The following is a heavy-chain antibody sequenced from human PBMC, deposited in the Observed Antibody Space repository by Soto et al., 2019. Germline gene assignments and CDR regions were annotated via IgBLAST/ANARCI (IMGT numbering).Heavy chain of an antibody. V-gene: IGHV3-30*18. D-gene: IGHD5-12*01. CDR1: GFTFSSYG. CDR3: AKAGYSGSYFDY. J-gene: IGHJ4*02. Sequence: QVQLVESGGGVVQPGRSLRLSCAASGFTFSSYGMHWVRQAPGKGLEWVAVISYDGSNKYYADSVKGRFTISRDNSKNTVYLQMNSLRAEDTAVYYCAKAGYSGSYFDYWGQGTLVTVSS. CDR2: ISYDGSNK.